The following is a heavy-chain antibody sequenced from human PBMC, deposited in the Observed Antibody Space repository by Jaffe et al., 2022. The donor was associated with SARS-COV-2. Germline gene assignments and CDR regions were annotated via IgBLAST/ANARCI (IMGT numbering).Heavy chain of an antibody. Sequence: QLLLQESGPGLVKPSETLSLICSVSGDSVNTRDYYWGWIRQPPGKGPELIGSIYNGGTTYYNPSLKSRVKISVDTSKNQFSVQLKSATAADTAVYYCARRYCSGGPCNVLRSRGWFDPWGQGALVTVSS. D-gene: IGHD2-15*01. J-gene: IGHJ5*02. V-gene: IGHV4-39*01. CDR3: ARRYCSGGPCNVLRSRGWFDP. CDR2: IYNGGTT. CDR1: GDSVNTRDYY.